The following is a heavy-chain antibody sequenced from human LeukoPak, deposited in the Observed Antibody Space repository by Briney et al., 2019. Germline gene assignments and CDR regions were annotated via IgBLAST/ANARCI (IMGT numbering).Heavy chain of an antibody. D-gene: IGHD3-3*01. J-gene: IGHJ4*02. V-gene: IGHV3-21*01. CDR2: ISSSSSYI. CDR3: ARVRTIFGVVIPEFDY. CDR1: GFTFSSYS. Sequence: PGGSLRLSCAASGFTFSSYSMNWVRQAPGKGLEWVSSISSSSSYIYYADSVKGRFTISRDNAKNSLYLQMNSLRAEDTAVYYCARVRTIFGVVIPEFDYWGQGTLVTVSS.